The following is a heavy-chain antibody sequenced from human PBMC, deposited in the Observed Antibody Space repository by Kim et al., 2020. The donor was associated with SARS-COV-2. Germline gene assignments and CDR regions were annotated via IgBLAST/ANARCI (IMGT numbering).Heavy chain of an antibody. D-gene: IGHD1-1*01. J-gene: IGHJ4*02. CDR3: ARDYRGTTPV. Sequence: NKYYADSVKGRFTISRDNSKNTLYLQMNSLRAEDTAVYYCARDYRGTTPVWGQGTLVTVSS. V-gene: IGHV3-30-3*01. CDR2: NK.